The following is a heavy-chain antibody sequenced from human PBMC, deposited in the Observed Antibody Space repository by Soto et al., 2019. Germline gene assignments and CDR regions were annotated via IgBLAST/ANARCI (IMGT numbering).Heavy chain of an antibody. CDR2: INPSGGST. J-gene: IGHJ5*02. Sequence: ASVKVSCKASGYTFISYYMHWVRQAPGQGLEWMGIINPSGGSTSYAQEFQGRVTMTRDTSTSTVYMELSSLGSEDTAVYYCARGPPYSSGWHWFDPWGQGTLVTVSS. V-gene: IGHV1-46*01. CDR1: GYTFISYY. CDR3: ARGPPYSSGWHWFDP. D-gene: IGHD6-19*01.